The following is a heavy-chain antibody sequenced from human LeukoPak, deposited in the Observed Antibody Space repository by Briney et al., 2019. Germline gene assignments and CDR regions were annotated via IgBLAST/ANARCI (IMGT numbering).Heavy chain of an antibody. D-gene: IGHD3-16*02. Sequence: GGSLRLSCAASGFTFSSYWMHWVRQAPGKGLVWVSRINSDGSSTSYADSVKGRFTISRDNAKNTLYLQMNSLRAEDTAVYYCARGLGHYDYVWGSYRAGDYYYYYYMDVWGKGTTVTVSS. CDR1: GFTFSSYW. V-gene: IGHV3-74*01. J-gene: IGHJ6*03. CDR2: INSDGSST. CDR3: ARGLGHYDYVWGSYRAGDYYYYYYMDV.